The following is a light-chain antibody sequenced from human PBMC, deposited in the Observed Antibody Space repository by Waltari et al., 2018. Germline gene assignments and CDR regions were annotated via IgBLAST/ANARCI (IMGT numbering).Light chain of an antibody. Sequence: VVMPRSPLSRPVPLGTPAPIPSRSSQGLVHSDGNTDWSWFHQRPGQSPRRLIYKVSNRDSGVPDRFSGSGSGTDFTLKISRVEAEDVGLYYCMQGTHWNTFGQGTKLEIK. CDR2: KVS. CDR3: MQGTHWNT. CDR1: QGLVHSDGNTD. J-gene: IGKJ2*01. V-gene: IGKV2-30*02.